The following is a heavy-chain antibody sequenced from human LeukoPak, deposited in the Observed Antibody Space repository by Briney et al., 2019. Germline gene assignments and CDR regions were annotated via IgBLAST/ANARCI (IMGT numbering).Heavy chain of an antibody. J-gene: IGHJ4*02. D-gene: IGHD3-22*01. Sequence: GGSLRLSCAASGFTFSNAWMNWVRQAPGKGLEWVGRIKSKTDGGTTDYAAPVKGRFTISRDDSKNTLYLQMNSLRAEDTAVYYCAKVGGYYYDSSGSDYWGQGTLVTVSS. CDR2: IKSKTDGGTT. V-gene: IGHV3-15*07. CDR3: AKVGGYYYDSSGSDY. CDR1: GFTFSNAW.